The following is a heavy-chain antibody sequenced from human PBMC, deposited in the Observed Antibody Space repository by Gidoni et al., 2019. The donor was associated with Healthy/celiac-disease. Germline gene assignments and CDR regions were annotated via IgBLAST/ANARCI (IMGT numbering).Heavy chain of an antibody. J-gene: IGHJ4*02. V-gene: IGHV4-39*07. CDR2: TYYSGST. D-gene: IGHD3-10*01. Sequence: QLPLQESGPGLVKPSDPLSLTCTGPGGSNSSSSYYWGWIRQPQGKGLGWSGSTYYSGSTYYNPSLKRRVTISVDTSKNQFSLKLSSVTAADTAVYYCARVRGSERGFDYWGQGTLVTVSS. CDR1: GGSNSSSSYY. CDR3: ARVRGSERGFDY.